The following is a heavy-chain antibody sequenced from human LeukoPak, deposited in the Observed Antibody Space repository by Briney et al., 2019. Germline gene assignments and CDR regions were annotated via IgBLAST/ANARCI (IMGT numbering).Heavy chain of an antibody. J-gene: IGHJ6*02. V-gene: IGHV4-34*01. CDR2: INHSGST. Sequence: SETLSLTCAVYGGSFSGYYWSWIRQPPGKGLEWIGEINHSGSTNYNPSLKSRVTISVDTSKNQFSLKLSSVTAADTAVYYCARGRSHYDSSGYYYDYYYGMDVWGQGTTVTVSS. D-gene: IGHD3-22*01. CDR3: ARGRSHYDSSGYYYDYYYGMDV. CDR1: GGSFSGYY.